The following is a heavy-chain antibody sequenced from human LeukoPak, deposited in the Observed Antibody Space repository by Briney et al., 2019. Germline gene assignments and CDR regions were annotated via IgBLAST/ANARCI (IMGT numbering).Heavy chain of an antibody. D-gene: IGHD5-24*01. CDR2: IYYSGST. CDR1: GGSISSSSYY. Sequence: TSETLSLTCTVSGGSISSSSYYWGWIRQPPGKGLEWIGSIYYSGSTYYNPSLKSRVTISVDTSKNQFSLKLSSVTAADTAVYYCARERVEMATISEFDYWGQGTLVTVSS. V-gene: IGHV4-39*02. J-gene: IGHJ4*02. CDR3: ARERVEMATISEFDY.